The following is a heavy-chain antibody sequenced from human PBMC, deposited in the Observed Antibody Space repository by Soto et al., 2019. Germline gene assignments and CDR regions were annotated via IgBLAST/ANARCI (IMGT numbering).Heavy chain of an antibody. J-gene: IGHJ3*02. Sequence: QVQLVQSGAEVKKPGASVKVSCKASGYTFTSYDINWVRQVTGQGLEWMGWMNPNSGNTGYAQKFQGRVTMTRNTSISTAYMELSSLRSEDTAVYYCARALRGIGYDLTRDAFDIWGQGTMVTVSS. CDR2: MNPNSGNT. CDR3: ARALRGIGYDLTRDAFDI. D-gene: IGHD5-12*01. V-gene: IGHV1-8*01. CDR1: GYTFTSYD.